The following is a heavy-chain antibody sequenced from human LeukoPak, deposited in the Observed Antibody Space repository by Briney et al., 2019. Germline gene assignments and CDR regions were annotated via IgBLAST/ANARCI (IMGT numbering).Heavy chain of an antibody. CDR3: ARDRTKQLVLDV. CDR1: GFTLSSYW. J-gene: IGHJ6*04. CDR2: IKQDGGEK. Sequence: GGSLRLSCAASGFTLSSYWMSGVRQAPGRGLEWEANIKQDGGEKYYVDSVKGRFTISRDNAKNSLYLQMNSLRAEDTAVYYCARDRTKQLVLDVWGKGTTVTVSS. D-gene: IGHD6-6*01. V-gene: IGHV3-7*01.